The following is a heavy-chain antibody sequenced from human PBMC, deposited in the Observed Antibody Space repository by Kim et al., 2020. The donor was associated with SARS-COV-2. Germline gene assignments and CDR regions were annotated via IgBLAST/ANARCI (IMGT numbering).Heavy chain of an antibody. CDR2: ISSSGSTI. J-gene: IGHJ5*02. D-gene: IGHD6-13*01. CDR1: GFTFSSYE. CDR3: ARDLGYSSSWYRPDP. V-gene: IGHV3-48*03. Sequence: GGSLRLSCAASGFTFSSYEMNWVRQAPGKGLEWVSYISSSGSTIYYADSVKGRFTISRYNAKNSLYLQMNSLRAEDTAVYYCARDLGYSSSWYRPDPWGQGTLVTVSS.